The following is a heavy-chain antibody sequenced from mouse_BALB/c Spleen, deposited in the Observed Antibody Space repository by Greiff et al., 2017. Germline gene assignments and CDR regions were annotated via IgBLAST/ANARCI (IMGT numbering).Heavy chain of an antibody. CDR1: GYTFTSYW. D-gene: IGHD2-14*01. Sequence: QVQLQQSGAELVRPGASVKLSCKASGYTFTSYWINWVKQRPGQGLEWIGNIYPSDSYTNYNQKFKDKATLTVDKSSSTAYMQLSSPTSEDSAVYYCTRGTTFAYWGQGTLVTVSA. CDR3: TRGTTFAY. CDR2: IYPSDSYT. J-gene: IGHJ3*01. V-gene: IGHV1-69*02.